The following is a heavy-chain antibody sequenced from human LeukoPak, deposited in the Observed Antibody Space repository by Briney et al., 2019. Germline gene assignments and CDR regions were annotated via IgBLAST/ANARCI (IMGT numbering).Heavy chain of an antibody. CDR3: ATDWGYCSSTSCKNGRAFDI. Sequence: GASVKVSCKVSGYTLTELSMHWVRQAPGKGLEWMGGFDPEDGETIYAQKFQGRVTMTEDTSTDTAYMELSSLRSEDTAVYYCATDWGYCSSTSCKNGRAFDIWGQGTMVTVSS. J-gene: IGHJ3*02. CDR1: GYTLTELS. CDR2: FDPEDGET. V-gene: IGHV1-24*01. D-gene: IGHD2-2*01.